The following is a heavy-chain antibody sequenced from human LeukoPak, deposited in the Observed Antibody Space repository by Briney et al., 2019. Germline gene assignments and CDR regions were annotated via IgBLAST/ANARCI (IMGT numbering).Heavy chain of an antibody. CDR3: ARDGELGNDY. J-gene: IGHJ4*02. D-gene: IGHD7-27*01. CDR1: GFTFSSYS. CDR2: ISSSRSYI. V-gene: IGHV3-21*01. Sequence: GGSLRLSCAASGFTFSSYSMNWVRQAPGKGLEWVSSISSSRSYIYYADSVKGRFTISRDNAKNSLYLQMNSLRAEDTAVYYCARDGELGNDYWGQGTLVTVSS.